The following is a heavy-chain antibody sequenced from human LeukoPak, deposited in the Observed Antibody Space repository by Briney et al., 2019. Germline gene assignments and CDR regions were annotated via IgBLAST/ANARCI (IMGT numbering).Heavy chain of an antibody. CDR2: IKQDGSEK. Sequence: GGSLRLSCAAYGFTFSSYWIGWVRQAPGKGLEWVANIKQDGSEKYYVDSVKGRFTISRDNAKNSLYLQMNSLRAEDTAVYYCARDVSLGYCSSTSCFTTAWDVWGKGTTVTVSS. V-gene: IGHV3-7*03. CDR3: ARDVSLGYCSSTSCFTTAWDV. D-gene: IGHD2-2*01. CDR1: GFTFSSYW. J-gene: IGHJ6*04.